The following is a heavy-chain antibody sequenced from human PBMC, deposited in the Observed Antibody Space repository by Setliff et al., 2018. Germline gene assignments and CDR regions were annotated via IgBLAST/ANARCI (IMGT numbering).Heavy chain of an antibody. J-gene: IGHJ3*02. D-gene: IGHD1-26*01. CDR1: GGSFSGYY. CDR2: INHSGST. CDR3: ARDRRIVGARHAFDI. Sequence: PSETLSLTCAVYGGSFSGYYRSWIRQPPGKGLEWIGEINHSGSTNYNPSLKSRVTISVDTSKNQFSLKLSSVTAADTAVYYCARDRRIVGARHAFDIWGQGTMVTVSS. V-gene: IGHV4-34*01.